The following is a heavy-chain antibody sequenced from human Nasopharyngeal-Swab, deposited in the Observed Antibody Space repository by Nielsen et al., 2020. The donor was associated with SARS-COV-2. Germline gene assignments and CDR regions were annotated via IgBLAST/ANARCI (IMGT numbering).Heavy chain of an antibody. CDR2: INHSGST. V-gene: IGHV4-34*01. Sequence: SETLSLTCAVYGGPFSGYYWSWIRQPPGKGLEWIGEINHSGSTNYNPSLKSRVTISVDTSKNQFSLKLSSVTAADTAVYYCARVPGYYYYYMDVWGKGTTVTVSS. CDR3: ARVPGYYYYYMDV. J-gene: IGHJ6*03. CDR1: GGPFSGYY.